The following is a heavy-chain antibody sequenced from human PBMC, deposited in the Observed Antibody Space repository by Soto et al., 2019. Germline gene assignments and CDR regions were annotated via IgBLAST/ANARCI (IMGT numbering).Heavy chain of an antibody. V-gene: IGHV3-11*01. CDR3: ARRIVVAAAFVWFDP. CDR1: GFTFSDSY. D-gene: IGHD6-19*01. J-gene: IGHJ5*02. CDR2: IGGSGSST. Sequence: QVQLVESGGGLVKPGGSLRLSCAGSGFTFSDSYMSWIRQAPGKGLEWLSYIGGSGSSTSYADSVKGRFTISRDNAKHSVYQQMNRLRAEDTAVYYCARRIVVAAAFVWFDPWGQGTLVTVSS.